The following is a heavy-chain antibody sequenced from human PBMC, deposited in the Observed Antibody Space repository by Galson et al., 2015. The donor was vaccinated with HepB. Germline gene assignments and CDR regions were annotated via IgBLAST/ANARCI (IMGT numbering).Heavy chain of an antibody. CDR1: GFTFSSYS. CDR2: ISRSSSYI. V-gene: IGHV3-21*01. D-gene: IGHD4-17*01. CDR3: ARVADSDYGDHTHFDY. Sequence: SLRLSCAASGFTFSSYSMNWVRQAPRKGLEWVSSISRSSSYIHYADSVKGRFTISRDNAKNSLYLQINSLRAEDTAVYYCARVADSDYGDHTHFDYWGQGSLVTVSS. J-gene: IGHJ4*02.